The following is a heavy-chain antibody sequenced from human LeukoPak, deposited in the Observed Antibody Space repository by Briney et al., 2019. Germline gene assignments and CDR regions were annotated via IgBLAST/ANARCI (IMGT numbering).Heavy chain of an antibody. J-gene: IGHJ6*02. CDR3: ARDQGQYYYYYYGMDV. CDR2: INPNSGGT. V-gene: IGHV1-2*06. CDR1: GYTFTGYY. Sequence: ASVKVSCKASGYTFTGYYMHWVRQAPGQGLEWMGRINPNSGGTNYAQKFQGRVTMTRDTSISTAYMELSRLRSDDTAVYYCARDQGQYYYYYYGMDVWGQGTTVTVFS.